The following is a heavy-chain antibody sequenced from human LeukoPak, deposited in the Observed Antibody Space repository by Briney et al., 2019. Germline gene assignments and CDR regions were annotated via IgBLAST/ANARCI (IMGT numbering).Heavy chain of an antibody. CDR2: IYHSGST. CDR1: GYSISSGYY. V-gene: IGHV4-38-2*02. Sequence: SESLSLTCTVSGYSISSGYYWGWIRQPPGKGLEWIGSIYHSGSTYYNPSLKSRVTISVDTSKNQFSLKLSSVTAADTAVYYCASGLRYFDLYYWGQGTLVTVSS. D-gene: IGHD3-9*01. J-gene: IGHJ4*02. CDR3: ASGLRYFDLYY.